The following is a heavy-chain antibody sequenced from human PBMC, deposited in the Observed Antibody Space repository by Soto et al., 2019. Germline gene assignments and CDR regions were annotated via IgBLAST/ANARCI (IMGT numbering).Heavy chain of an antibody. Sequence: SVKVSCKASGGTFSSYAISWVRQAPGQGLEWMGGIIPIFGTANYAQKFQGRVTITADESTSTAYMGLSSLRSEDTAVYYCASNYYDSSGYYYYFDYWGQGTLVNVS. CDR2: IIPIFGTA. J-gene: IGHJ4*02. D-gene: IGHD3-22*01. CDR3: ASNYYDSSGYYYYFDY. V-gene: IGHV1-69*13. CDR1: GGTFSSYA.